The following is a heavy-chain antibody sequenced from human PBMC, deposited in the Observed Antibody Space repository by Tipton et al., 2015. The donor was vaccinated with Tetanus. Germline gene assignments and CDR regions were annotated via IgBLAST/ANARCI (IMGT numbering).Heavy chain of an antibody. J-gene: IGHJ4*02. V-gene: IGHV4-39*01. D-gene: IGHD3-22*01. CDR3: ARQSYYYDSSGYYFDY. Sequence: TLSLTCTVSGGSIGSSSYYWGWIRQPPGKGLEWIGSIYYSGSTYYNPSLKSRVTISVDTSKNQFSLKLSSVTAADTAVYYCARQSYYYDSSGYYFDYWGQGTLVTVSS. CDR1: GGSIGSSSYY. CDR2: IYYSGST.